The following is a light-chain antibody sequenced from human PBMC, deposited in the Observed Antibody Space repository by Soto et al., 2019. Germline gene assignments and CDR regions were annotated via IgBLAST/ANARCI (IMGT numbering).Light chain of an antibody. CDR1: SSNIGAGHD. CDR2: DNN. CDR3: QSYDRGLSGSI. V-gene: IGLV1-40*01. J-gene: IGLJ2*01. Sequence: QLVLTQPPSVSGAPGQSVTISCTGSSSNIGAGHDVHWYQQFPGTAPKLLIYDNNNRPSGVPDRFSGSKSDTSASLAITGLQAEDEADYYCQSYDRGLSGSIFGGGTKLTVL.